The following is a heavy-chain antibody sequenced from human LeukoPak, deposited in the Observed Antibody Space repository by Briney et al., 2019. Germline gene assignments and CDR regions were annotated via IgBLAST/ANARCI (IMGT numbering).Heavy chain of an antibody. D-gene: IGHD2-2*01. CDR1: GFTFSSYS. CDR2: ISSSGTYI. Sequence: GGSLRLSCAASGFTFSSYSMNWFRQAPGKGLEWVSSISSSGTYIYYADSVKGRFTISRDNAKNSLYLQMNSLRAEDTAVYYCARGYCSSTNCPIDYWGQGTLVTVSS. CDR3: ARGYCSSTNCPIDY. J-gene: IGHJ4*02. V-gene: IGHV3-21*01.